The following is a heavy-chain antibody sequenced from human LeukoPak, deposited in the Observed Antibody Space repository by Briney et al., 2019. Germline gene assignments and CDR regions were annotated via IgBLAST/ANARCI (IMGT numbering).Heavy chain of an antibody. V-gene: IGHV3-30-3*01. D-gene: IGHD4-11*01. J-gene: IGHJ5*02. CDR3: ARLRSKYWFDP. CDR1: GFTFSAYA. CDR2: LSFDGSNK. Sequence: GGSLRLSCAASGFTFSAYAMHWVRQAPGKGLEWVAILSFDGSNKYYTDSLKGRFTISRDNSKKTLYLQMNSLRADDTAVYYCARLRSKYWFDPWGQGTLVTVSS.